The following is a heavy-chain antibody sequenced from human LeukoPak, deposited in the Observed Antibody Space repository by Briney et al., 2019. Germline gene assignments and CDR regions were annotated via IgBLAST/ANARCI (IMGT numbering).Heavy chain of an antibody. CDR2: INHSGST. CDR3: AWYYFDP. CDR1: GGSFSGYY. D-gene: IGHD3-10*01. Sequence: SETLSLTCAVYGGSFSGYYWSWSRQPPGKGLEWIGEINHSGSTNYNPSLKSRVTISVDTSNNQFSLKLSSVTAADTAVYYCAWYYFDPWGQGTLVTVSS. V-gene: IGHV4-34*01. J-gene: IGHJ5*02.